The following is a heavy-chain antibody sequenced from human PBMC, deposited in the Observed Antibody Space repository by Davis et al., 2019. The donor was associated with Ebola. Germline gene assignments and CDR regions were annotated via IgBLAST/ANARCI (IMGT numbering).Heavy chain of an antibody. D-gene: IGHD5-18*01. V-gene: IGHV3-33*08. CDR2: IWYDGSNK. CDR1: GFTFSSYA. Sequence: GESLKISCAASGFTFSSYAMHWVRQAPGKGLEWVAVIWYDGSNKYYADSVKGRFTISRDNSKNTLYLQMNSLRAEDTAVYYCANVDTALDYWGQGTLVTVSS. CDR3: ANVDTALDY. J-gene: IGHJ4*02.